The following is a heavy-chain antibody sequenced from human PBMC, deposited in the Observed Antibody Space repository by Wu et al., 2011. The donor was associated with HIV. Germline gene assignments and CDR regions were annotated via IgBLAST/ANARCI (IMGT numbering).Heavy chain of an antibody. J-gene: IGHJ6*03. V-gene: IGHV5-51*01. CDR2: IYPGDSDT. Sequence: QVPGKGRGVDGIIYPGDSDTKYSPSFQGQVTISADKSISTAYLQWSSLKASDTAMYYCARQIDTMVGGVTVYYYMDVWGKGTTVIVSS. D-gene: IGHD3-10*01. CDR3: ARQIDTMVGGVTVYYYMDV.